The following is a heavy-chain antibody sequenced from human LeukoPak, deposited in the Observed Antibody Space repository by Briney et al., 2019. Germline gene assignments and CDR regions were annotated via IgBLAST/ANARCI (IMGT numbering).Heavy chain of an antibody. CDR1: GGSISSSSYY. J-gene: IGHJ4*02. CDR3: ASSIVVLPDTIKGSFDY. CDR2: VYYTGST. V-gene: IGHV4-39*01. Sequence: SETLSLTCTVSGGSISSSSYYWGWIRQPPGKGLEWIGSVYYTGSTYYNPSLNSRVTISVDTSKNQFSLRLSSVTAADTALYHCASSIVVLPDTIKGSFDYWGQGTLVTVSS. D-gene: IGHD2-2*02.